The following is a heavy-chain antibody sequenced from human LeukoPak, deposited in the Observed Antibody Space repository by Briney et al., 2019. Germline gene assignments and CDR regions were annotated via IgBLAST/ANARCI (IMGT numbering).Heavy chain of an antibody. CDR2: INWNGGST. CDR1: GFTFDDYG. D-gene: IGHD3-22*01. CDR3: ARLFSYDSSGYPNN. Sequence: GGSLRLSCAASGFTFDDYGMSWVRQAPGKGLEWVSGINWNGGSTGYADSVKGRFTISRDNAKNSLYLQMKSLRAEDTALYYCARLFSYDSSGYPNNWGQGTLVTVSS. V-gene: IGHV3-20*04. J-gene: IGHJ4*02.